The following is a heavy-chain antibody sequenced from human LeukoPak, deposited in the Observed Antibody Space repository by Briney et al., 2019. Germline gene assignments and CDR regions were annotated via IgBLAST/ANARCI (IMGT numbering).Heavy chain of an antibody. D-gene: IGHD6-19*01. J-gene: IGHJ5*02. CDR3: AKGAGPPWFDP. CDR2: MSSSGRT. Sequence: SETLSLTCTVSNGSISSDTYFWSWIRQPAGKGLRWIGRMSSSGRTDYNPSLKSRVTISIDTSTNQFSMQLSSVTAADTAVYYCAKGAGPPWFDPWGQGTLVTVSS. CDR1: NGSISSDTYF. V-gene: IGHV4-61*02.